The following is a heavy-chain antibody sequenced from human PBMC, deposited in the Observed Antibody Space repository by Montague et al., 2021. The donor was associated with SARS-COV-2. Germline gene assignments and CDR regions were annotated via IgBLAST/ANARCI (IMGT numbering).Heavy chain of an antibody. CDR3: ARDGSLRFEILIGPRHYYYGMDV. Sequence: SETLSLTCSVSGGSIGSYYWSWLRQPPGKGLEWIGHIHYSGSNTYSPSFKSRVTISIDTPKNQFSLKLSSVTAADTAVYYCARDGSLRFEILIGPRHYYYGMDVWGRGTTVTVSS. D-gene: IGHD3-9*01. J-gene: IGHJ6*02. CDR1: GGSIGSYY. V-gene: IGHV4-59*12. CDR2: IHYSGSN.